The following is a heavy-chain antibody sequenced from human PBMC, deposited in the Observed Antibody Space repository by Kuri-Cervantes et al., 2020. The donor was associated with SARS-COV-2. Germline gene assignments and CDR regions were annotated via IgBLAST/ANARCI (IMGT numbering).Heavy chain of an antibody. CDR2: ISYDGSNK. Sequence: SLKISCAASGFTFSSYAMHWVRQAPGKGLEWVAVISYDGSNKYYADSVKGRFTISRDNSKNTLYLQMNSLRAEDTAVYYCARDSYDYVWGSYRFNYWGQGTLVTVSS. CDR1: GFTFSSYA. D-gene: IGHD3-16*02. CDR3: ARDSYDYVWGSYRFNY. V-gene: IGHV3-30-3*01. J-gene: IGHJ4*02.